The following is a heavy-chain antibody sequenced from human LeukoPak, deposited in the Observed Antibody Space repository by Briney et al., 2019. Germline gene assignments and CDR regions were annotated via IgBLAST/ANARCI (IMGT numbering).Heavy chain of an antibody. CDR3: AKAPDEYCSSTSCYTPPEP. J-gene: IGHJ5*02. Sequence: GGSLRLSCAASGFTFSSYGMHWVRQAPGKGLEWVAVIRYEGSNKYYAGSVKGRFTISRDNSKNTLYLQMNSLRAEDTAVYYCAKAPDEYCSSTSCYTPPEPWGQGTLVTVSS. V-gene: IGHV3-30*02. CDR1: GFTFSSYG. D-gene: IGHD2-2*02. CDR2: IRYEGSNK.